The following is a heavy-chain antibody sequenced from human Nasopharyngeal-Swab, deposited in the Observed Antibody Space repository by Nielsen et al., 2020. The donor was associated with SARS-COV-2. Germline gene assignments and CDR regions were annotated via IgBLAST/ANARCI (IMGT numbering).Heavy chain of an antibody. CDR1: GFTFSSYA. Sequence: GESLKISCAASGFTFSSYAMSWVRPAPGKGLEWVSAISGSGGSTYYADSVKGRFTISRDNSKNTLYLQMNSLRAEDTAVYYCAKDRWFGELPIPYFDYWGQGTLVTVSS. D-gene: IGHD3-10*01. CDR2: ISGSGGST. V-gene: IGHV3-23*01. J-gene: IGHJ4*02. CDR3: AKDRWFGELPIPYFDY.